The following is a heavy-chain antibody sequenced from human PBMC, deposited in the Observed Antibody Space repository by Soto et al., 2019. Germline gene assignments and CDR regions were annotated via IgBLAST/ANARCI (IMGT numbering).Heavy chain of an antibody. CDR2: IYYSGST. Sequence: QLQLQESGPGLVKPSETLSLTCTVSGGSISSSSYYWGWIRQPPGKGLEWIGSIYYSGSTYYNPSLKSRVTISVDTSKNQFSLKLSSVTAADTAVYYCARQGPIGDGMDVWGQGTTVTVSS. D-gene: IGHD3-3*01. CDR3: ARQGPIGDGMDV. V-gene: IGHV4-39*01. J-gene: IGHJ6*02. CDR1: GGSISSSSYY.